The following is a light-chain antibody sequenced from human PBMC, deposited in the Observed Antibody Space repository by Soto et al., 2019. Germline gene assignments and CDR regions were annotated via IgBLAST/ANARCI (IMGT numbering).Light chain of an antibody. CDR3: QTYDSSLSGSLVV. Sequence: QSVLTQPPSVSGVPGQRVTISCTGSSSNIGAGYDVHWYQQLPGTAPKLLIYGNSNRPSGVPDRFSGSKSGTSASLAITGLQAEDEADYCCQTYDSSLSGSLVVFGGGTKLTVL. CDR2: GNS. CDR1: SSNIGAGYD. V-gene: IGLV1-40*01. J-gene: IGLJ2*01.